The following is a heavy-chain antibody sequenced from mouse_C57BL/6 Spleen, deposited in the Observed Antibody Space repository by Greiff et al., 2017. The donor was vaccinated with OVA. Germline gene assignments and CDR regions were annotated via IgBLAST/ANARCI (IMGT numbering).Heavy chain of an antibody. Sequence: VQLQQSGAELVKPGASVKMSCKASGYTFTSYWITWVKQRPGQGLEWIGDIYPGSGSTNYNEKFKSKATLTVDTSSSTAYMQLSSLTSEDSAVYYCARDGDGYYVGYFDVWGTGTTVTVSS. CDR1: GYTFTSYW. D-gene: IGHD2-3*01. CDR3: ARDGDGYYVGYFDV. V-gene: IGHV1-55*01. CDR2: IYPGSGST. J-gene: IGHJ1*03.